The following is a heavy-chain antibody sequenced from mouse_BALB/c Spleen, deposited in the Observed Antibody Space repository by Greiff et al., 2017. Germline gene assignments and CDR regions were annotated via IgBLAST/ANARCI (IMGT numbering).Heavy chain of an antibody. CDR2: INPYNDGN. J-gene: IGHJ4*01. D-gene: IGHD2-4*01. V-gene: IGHV1-14*01. CDR3: ARDGAMITTYYAMDN. CDR1: GYTFISYV. Sequence: VQLQQSGPELVKPGASVKMSCKASGYTFISYVMHWVKQKPGQGLEWIGYINPYNDGNKYNEKFKGKATLTSDKSSSTDYMELSSLTSEDSAVYYCARDGAMITTYYAMDNRGQGTSVTVT.